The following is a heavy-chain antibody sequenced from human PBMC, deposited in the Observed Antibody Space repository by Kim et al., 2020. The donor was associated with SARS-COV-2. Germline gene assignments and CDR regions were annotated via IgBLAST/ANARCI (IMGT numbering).Heavy chain of an antibody. V-gene: IGHV3-11*03. CDR2: ISTSSTYT. D-gene: IGHD6-6*01. CDR1: GFIFSDYY. J-gene: IGHJ4*02. Sequence: GGSLRLSCAASGFIFSDYYMSWIRQAPGKGLEWISYISTSSTYTNYADSVKGRFTISRDNAKKSLYLQMNSLRAEDTAVYYCAKGLEYSSTPIDYWGQGTLVTVSS. CDR3: AKGLEYSSTPIDY.